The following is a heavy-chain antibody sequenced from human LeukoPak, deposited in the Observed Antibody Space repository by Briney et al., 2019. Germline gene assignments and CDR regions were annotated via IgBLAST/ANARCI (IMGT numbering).Heavy chain of an antibody. D-gene: IGHD6-13*01. Sequence: PSETLSLTCAVYGGSFSGYYWSWIRQPPGKGLEWIGEINHSGSTNYNPSLKSRVTISVDTSKNQFSLKLSSVTAADTAVYYCARVAAAGTLDYWGQGTLVTVSS. V-gene: IGHV4-34*01. CDR1: GGSFSGYY. J-gene: IGHJ4*02. CDR3: ARVAAAGTLDY. CDR2: INHSGST.